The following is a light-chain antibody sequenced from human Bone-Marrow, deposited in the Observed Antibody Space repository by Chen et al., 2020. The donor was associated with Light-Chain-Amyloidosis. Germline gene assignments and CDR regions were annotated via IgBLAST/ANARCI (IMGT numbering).Light chain of an antibody. Sequence: SSELPQPHSVSVSPGHTARLTCSGDDLPTKYAYWYQQKPGQAPVLVIHRDTERPSGISERFSGSSSGTTATLTISGVQAEDEADYHCQSADSSGTYEVIFGGGTKLTVL. CDR2: RDT. V-gene: IGLV3-25*03. CDR1: DLPTKY. J-gene: IGLJ2*01. CDR3: QSADSSGTYEVI.